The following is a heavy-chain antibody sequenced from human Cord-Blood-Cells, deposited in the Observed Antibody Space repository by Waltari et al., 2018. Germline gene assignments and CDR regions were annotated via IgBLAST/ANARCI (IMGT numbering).Heavy chain of an antibody. D-gene: IGHD6-13*01. Sequence: QVQLVQSGAEVKKPGSSVKVSCKASGGTFSSYAISWVRQAPGQGPEWMGGIIPILGTAKYAQKFQGRVAITADESTSTAYMELSSLRSEDTAVYYCARDRSRAAGGAAGTGAFDIWGQVTMVTISS. CDR1: GGTFSSYA. J-gene: IGHJ3*02. CDR3: ARDRSRAAGGAAGTGAFDI. CDR2: IIPILGTA. V-gene: IGHV1-69*01.